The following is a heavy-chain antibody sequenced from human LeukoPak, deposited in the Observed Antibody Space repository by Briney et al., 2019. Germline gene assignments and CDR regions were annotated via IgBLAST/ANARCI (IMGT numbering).Heavy chain of an antibody. D-gene: IGHD3-16*01. J-gene: IGHJ4*02. CDR2: IKQDGSEK. V-gene: IGHV3-7*01. CDR1: GFAFSRYW. Sequence: GGSLRLYCAASGFAFSRYWMSWVRQAPGKGLEWVANIKQDGSEKYYVDSVKGRFTISRDNAKNSLYLQMNSLRAEDTAVYYCARIPWAEGNSFDYWGQGTLVTVSS. CDR3: ARIPWAEGNSFDY.